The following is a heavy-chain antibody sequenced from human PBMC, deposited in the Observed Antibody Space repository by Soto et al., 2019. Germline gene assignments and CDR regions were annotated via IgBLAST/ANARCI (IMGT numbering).Heavy chain of an antibody. J-gene: IGHJ4*02. Sequence: EVQLVESGGGLVQPGGSLKLSCAASGFTFSGSAMHWVRQASGKGLEWVGRIRSKANSYATAYAASVKGRFTISRDDSTNTAYLQMNSLETEDTAVYSCTRPTMVRGEDQFAYWGQGPLVPVSS. CDR2: IRSKANSYAT. CDR3: TRPTMVRGEDQFAY. CDR1: GFTFSGSA. D-gene: IGHD3-10*01. V-gene: IGHV3-73*01.